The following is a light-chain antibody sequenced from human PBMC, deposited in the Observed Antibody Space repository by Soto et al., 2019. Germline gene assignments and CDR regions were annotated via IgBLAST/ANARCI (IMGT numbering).Light chain of an antibody. Sequence: IVFTRSPVTLSLSPVERATLSCRASQSVSNNYLAWYQQKPGQAPRLLIYGASNRATGTPDRFSGSGSGTDFTLTISRLEPEDFAVYYCQQYGSSGTFGQGTKVDIK. CDR2: GAS. J-gene: IGKJ1*01. CDR1: QSVSNNY. V-gene: IGKV3-20*01. CDR3: QQYGSSGT.